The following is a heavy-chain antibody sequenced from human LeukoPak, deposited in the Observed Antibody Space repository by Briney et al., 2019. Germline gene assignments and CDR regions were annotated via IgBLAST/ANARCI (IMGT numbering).Heavy chain of an antibody. CDR1: GFTFSSYS. Sequence: GGSLRLSCASSGFTFSSYSMNWVRQAPGKGLEWVSSISSSSNYIYYADSVKGRFTISRDNAKNSLYLQMNSLRAEDTAVYYCASIPYDYVWGSYRYPNDAFDIWGQGTMVTVSS. CDR3: ASIPYDYVWGSYRYPNDAFDI. D-gene: IGHD3-16*02. CDR2: ISSSSNYI. V-gene: IGHV3-21*01. J-gene: IGHJ3*02.